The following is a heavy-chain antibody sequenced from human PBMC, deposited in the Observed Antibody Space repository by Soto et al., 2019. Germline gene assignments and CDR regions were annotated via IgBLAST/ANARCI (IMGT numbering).Heavy chain of an antibody. CDR2: IIPIFGTA. D-gene: IGHD3-22*01. V-gene: IGHV1-69*13. J-gene: IGHJ4*02. CDR3: ARAHYDSSGYYGPEIDY. Sequence: ASVKVSCKASGGTFSSYAISWVRQAPGQGLEWMGGIIPIFGTANYAQKFQGRVTITADESTSTAYMELSSLRSEDTAVYYCARAHYDSSGYYGPEIDYWGQGTLVTVSS. CDR1: GGTFSSYA.